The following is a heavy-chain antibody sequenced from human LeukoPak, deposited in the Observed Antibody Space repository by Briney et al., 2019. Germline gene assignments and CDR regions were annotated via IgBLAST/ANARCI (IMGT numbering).Heavy chain of an antibody. CDR1: GGTFSSYA. D-gene: IGHD2-15*01. J-gene: IGHJ3*02. CDR2: IVPIFGTA. CDR3: ARDKVGAAIVFDI. V-gene: IGHV1-69*05. Sequence: GASVKVSCKASGGTFSSYAISWVRQAPGQGLEWMGRIVPIFGTANYAQKFQGRVTISTDESTSTAYMELSSLRSEDTAVYYCARDKVGAAIVFDIWGQGTMATVSS.